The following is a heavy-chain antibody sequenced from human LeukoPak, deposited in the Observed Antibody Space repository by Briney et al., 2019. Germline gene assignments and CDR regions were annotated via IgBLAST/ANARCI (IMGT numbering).Heavy chain of an antibody. D-gene: IGHD5-12*01. CDR1: GFTFSSYA. CDR3: AKGTWI. Sequence: GGSLRLSCAASGFTFSSYAMNWVRQAPGKGLEWVSNVDYDGDNTYYADSVKGRFVMSGDNSKNTLYLQMNSLRAEDTAIYYCAKGTWIRGQGTLVTVSS. CDR2: VDYDGDNT. V-gene: IGHV3-23*01. J-gene: IGHJ1*01.